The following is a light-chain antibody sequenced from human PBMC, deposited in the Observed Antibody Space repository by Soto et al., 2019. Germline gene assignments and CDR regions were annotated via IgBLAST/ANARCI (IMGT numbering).Light chain of an antibody. CDR1: QSVSSN. Sequence: EIVMPQSPATLSVSPGERATLSFRASQSVSSNLAWYQQKLGQAPRLLIYGASSRATGIPDRFSGSGSGTDFTLTISRLEPEDFAVYYCQQYGSSPVTFGQGTRLEIK. CDR2: GAS. J-gene: IGKJ5*01. V-gene: IGKV3-20*01. CDR3: QQYGSSPVT.